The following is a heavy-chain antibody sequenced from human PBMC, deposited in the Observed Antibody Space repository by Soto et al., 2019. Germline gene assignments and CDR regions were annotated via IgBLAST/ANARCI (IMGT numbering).Heavy chain of an antibody. J-gene: IGHJ6*02. Sequence: TGGSLRLSCAASGFTFSSYGMHWVRQAPGKGLELVAVILYDGSKKYYADSVKGRFTISRDNSKNALYLQMSSLRAEDTALYYCVKDGSSGWPYFDDMDVWGRGTTVTVS. CDR3: VKDGSSGWPYFDDMDV. V-gene: IGHV3-30*18. CDR1: GFTFSSYG. CDR2: ILYDGSKK. D-gene: IGHD6-19*01.